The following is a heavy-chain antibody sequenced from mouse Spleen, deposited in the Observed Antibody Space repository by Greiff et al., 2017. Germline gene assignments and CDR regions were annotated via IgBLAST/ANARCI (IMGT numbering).Heavy chain of an antibody. CDR2: ISSGGGNT. Sequence: EVHLVESGGGLVKLGGSLKLSCAASGFTFSSYAMSWVRQTPEKRLEWVATISSGGGNTYYPDSVKGRFTISRDNAKNTLYLQMSSLKSEDTAMYYCARDYGYPAWFAYWGQGTLVTVSA. CDR1: GFTFSSYA. V-gene: IGHV5-9-3*01. CDR3: ARDYGYPAWFAY. J-gene: IGHJ3*01. D-gene: IGHD1-2*01.